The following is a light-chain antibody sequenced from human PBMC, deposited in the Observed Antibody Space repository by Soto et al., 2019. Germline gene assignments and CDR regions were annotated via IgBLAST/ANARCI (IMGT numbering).Light chain of an antibody. J-gene: IGLJ2*01. CDR2: EGN. Sequence: QSALTQPASVSGSPGQSITISCTGTSSDVGRYDLFSWYQQHPGKVPKLMGFEGNERPSGVSNRFSGSKSGNTASLTISGLQAEDEADYYCCAYAGSRNLVFGAGTKLTVL. V-gene: IGLV2-23*01. CDR3: CAYAGSRNLV. CDR1: SSDVGRYDL.